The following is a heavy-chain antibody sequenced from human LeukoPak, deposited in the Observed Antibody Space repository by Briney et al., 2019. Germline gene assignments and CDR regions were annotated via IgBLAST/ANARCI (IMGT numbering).Heavy chain of an antibody. J-gene: IGHJ4*02. V-gene: IGHV4-39*07. CDR3: ARDRSSSWYKDFDY. CDR2: IDYSGST. Sequence: SGTLSLTCSVSNGSISRRRYFWGWIRQPPGKGLVWIGSIDYSGSTYYIPSLKSRVTISVDTSKNHFSLGLSSVTAADTAVYYCARDRSSSWYKDFDYWGQGTLVTVSS. CDR1: NGSISRRRYF. D-gene: IGHD6-13*01.